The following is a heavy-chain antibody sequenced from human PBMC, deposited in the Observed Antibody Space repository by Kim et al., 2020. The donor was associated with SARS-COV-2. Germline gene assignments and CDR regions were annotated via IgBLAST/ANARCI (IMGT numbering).Heavy chain of an antibody. CDR1: GGSISSSNW. CDR3: QSSGYYSGVYFDY. CDR2: IYHSGST. D-gene: IGHD3-3*01. J-gene: IGHJ4*02. Sequence: SETLSLTCAVSGGSISSSNWWSWVRQPPGKGLEWIGEIYHSGSTNYNPSLKSRVTISVDKSKNQFSLKLSSVTAADTAVYYCQSSGYYSGVYFDYWGQGTLVTVSS. V-gene: IGHV4-4*02.